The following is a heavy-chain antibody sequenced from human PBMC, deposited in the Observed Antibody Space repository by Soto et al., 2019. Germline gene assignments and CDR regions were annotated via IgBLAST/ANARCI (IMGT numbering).Heavy chain of an antibody. D-gene: IGHD3-10*01. CDR2: ISGSGGST. CDR1: GFTFSSYA. Sequence: GGSLRLSCAASGFTFSSYAMSWVRQAPGKGLEWVSAISGSGGSTYYADSVKGRFTISRDNSKNTLYLQMNSLRAEDTAVYYCARGPRGVYYMDVWGKGTTVTVSS. J-gene: IGHJ6*03. V-gene: IGHV3-23*01. CDR3: ARGPRGVYYMDV.